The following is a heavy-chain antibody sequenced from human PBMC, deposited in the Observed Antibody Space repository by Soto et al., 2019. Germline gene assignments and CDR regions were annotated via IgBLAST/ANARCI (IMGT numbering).Heavy chain of an antibody. CDR3: ARRYGDYGGY. CDR2: ISVHNCNT. J-gene: IGHJ4*02. Sequence: QVQLVQYGADVKKPGSSVKVSCKASGYTFTSYGISWVRQAPGQVLEWMGWISVHNCNTNYAQILQCRVTMTTDTSTSTAYMELKSLRSDDTALYYCARRYGDYGGYWGQGTLVPGSS. D-gene: IGHD4-17*01. CDR1: GYTFTSYG. V-gene: IGHV1-18*04.